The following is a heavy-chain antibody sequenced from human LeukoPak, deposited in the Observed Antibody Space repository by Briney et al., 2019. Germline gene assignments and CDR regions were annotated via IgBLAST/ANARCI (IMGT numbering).Heavy chain of an antibody. CDR1: GGSFSGYY. J-gene: IGHJ6*03. D-gene: IGHD3-22*01. CDR2: INHSGST. V-gene: IGHV4-34*01. Sequence: KPPETLSLTCAVYGGSFSGYYWSWIRQPPGKGLEWIGEINHSGSTNYNPSLKSRVTISVDTSKNQFSLKLSSVTAADTAVYYCASLPGYDSSGYRRVYYYYYMDVWGKGTTVTVSS. CDR3: ASLPGYDSSGYRRVYYYYYMDV.